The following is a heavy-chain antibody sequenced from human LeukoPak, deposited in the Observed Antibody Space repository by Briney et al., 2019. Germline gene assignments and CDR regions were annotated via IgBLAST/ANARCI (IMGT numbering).Heavy chain of an antibody. CDR2: ISGSGGNT. V-gene: IGHV3-23*01. Sequence: GGSLRLSCAASGFTFSSYAMSWVRQAPGKGPEWVSTISGSGGNTYYADSVKGRFTISRDNSKNTLWLQMNSLRAEDTAVYYCARDPGYRSSTSCYDDAFDIWGQGTMVTVSS. D-gene: IGHD2-2*01. CDR3: ARDPGYRSSTSCYDDAFDI. CDR1: GFTFSSYA. J-gene: IGHJ3*02.